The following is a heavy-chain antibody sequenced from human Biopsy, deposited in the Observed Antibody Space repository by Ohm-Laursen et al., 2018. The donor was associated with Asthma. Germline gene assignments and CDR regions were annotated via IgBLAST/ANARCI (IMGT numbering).Heavy chain of an antibody. CDR2: ISFDGSNK. Sequence: SLRLSCTATGFTFSNYGTHWVRQAPGKGLEWVAVISFDGSNKDFADSVKGRFTISRDNSKNTMYLEMNSLRAEDTAVYYRPKDVFPGWEVRRGPDYWGQGTLVTVSA. J-gene: IGHJ4*02. CDR1: GFTFSNYG. D-gene: IGHD1-26*01. CDR3: PKDVFPGWEVRRGPDY. V-gene: IGHV3-30*18.